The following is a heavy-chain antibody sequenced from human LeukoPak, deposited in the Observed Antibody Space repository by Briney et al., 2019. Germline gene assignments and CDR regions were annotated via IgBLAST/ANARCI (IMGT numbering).Heavy chain of an antibody. CDR1: GDSVSSCTYF. V-gene: IGHV4-39*01. J-gene: IGHJ4*02. CDR3: ARQTEEEGRNTKPLDY. CDR2: LCYSRTS. Sequence: SETLSLTCTVFGDSVSSCTYFWGWLRQPQGQGLEWIGCLCYSRTSYYYLSLRSRVSISVDASKTQLSLSLRSVTAADAAVYSYARQTEEEGRNTKPLDYWGQGALVTVSS. D-gene: IGHD2-21*02.